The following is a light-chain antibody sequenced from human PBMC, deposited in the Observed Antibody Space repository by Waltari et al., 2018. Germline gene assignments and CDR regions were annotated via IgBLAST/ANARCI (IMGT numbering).Light chain of an antibody. CDR2: GAS. Sequence: DILMTQSPSTLSASVGDRVPITCRASQSINTYLAWYQPKPGKAPKLLIYGASTLESGVPGRFSGTGSGTEFTLTISSLQPDDFATYYCQRYNSYANTFGQGTKVDIK. J-gene: IGKJ2*01. V-gene: IGKV1-5*01. CDR1: QSINTY. CDR3: QRYNSYANT.